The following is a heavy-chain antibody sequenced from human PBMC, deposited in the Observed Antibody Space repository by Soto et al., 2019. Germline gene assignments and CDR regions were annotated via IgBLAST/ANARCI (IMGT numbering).Heavy chain of an antibody. CDR3: AKSYGYYGLFDY. V-gene: IGHV3-23*01. Sequence: EVQLLESGGGLGQPGGSLRLSCAASGFTFSSYAMSWVRQAPGKGLEWVSAISGSGGSTYYADSVKGRFTISRDNSKNTLYLQMNSLRPEDTAVYYCAKSYGYYGLFDYWGQGALVTVSS. CDR2: ISGSGGST. CDR1: GFTFSSYA. J-gene: IGHJ4*02. D-gene: IGHD4-17*01.